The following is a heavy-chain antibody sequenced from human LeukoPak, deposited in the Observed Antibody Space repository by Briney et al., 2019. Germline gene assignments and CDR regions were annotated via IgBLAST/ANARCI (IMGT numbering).Heavy chain of an antibody. D-gene: IGHD3-10*01. CDR2: IYSGGST. CDR1: GFTSSDYY. V-gene: IGHV3-66*01. CDR3: ARDGGITMPDSDY. Sequence: GGSLRLSCAASGFTSSDYYMSWVRQAPGKGLEWVSVIYSGGSTYYADSVKGRFTISRDNSKNTLYLQMNSLRAEDTAVYYCARDGGITMPDSDYWGQGTLVTVSS. J-gene: IGHJ4*02.